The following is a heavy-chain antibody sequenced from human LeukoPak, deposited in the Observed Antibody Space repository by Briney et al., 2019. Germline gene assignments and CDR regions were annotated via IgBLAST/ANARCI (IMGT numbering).Heavy chain of an antibody. CDR2: IYHSGST. D-gene: IGHD5-24*01. CDR3: ARREMATIDY. Sequence: PSETLSLTCTVSGYSISSGYYWGWIRQPPGKGLEWIGSIYHSGSTYYNPSLKSRVTISVDTSKNQFSLKLSSVTATDTAVYYCARREMATIDYWGQGTLVTVSS. CDR1: GYSISSGYY. V-gene: IGHV4-38-2*02. J-gene: IGHJ4*02.